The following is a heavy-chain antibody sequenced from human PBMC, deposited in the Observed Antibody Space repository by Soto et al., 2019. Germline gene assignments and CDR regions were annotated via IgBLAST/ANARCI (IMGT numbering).Heavy chain of an antibody. J-gene: IGHJ6*02. Sequence: ETLSLTCAVYGGSFSGYYWSWIRQPPGKGLEWIGEINHSGSTNYNPSLKSRVTISVDTSKNQFSLKLSSVTAADTAVYYCARGSLRFLNVWGQGTTVTVSS. D-gene: IGHD3-3*01. CDR1: GGSFSGYY. CDR3: ARGSLRFLNV. CDR2: INHSGST. V-gene: IGHV4-34*01.